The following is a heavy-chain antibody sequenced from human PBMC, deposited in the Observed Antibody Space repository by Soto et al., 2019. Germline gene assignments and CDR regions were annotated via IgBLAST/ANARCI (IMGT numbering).Heavy chain of an antibody. J-gene: IGHJ3*02. CDR2: IYYSGST. D-gene: IGHD6-13*01. CDR1: GGSISSGGYY. CDR3: ARIRFIAAAGTVDAFDI. Sequence: QVQLQESGPGLVKPSQTLSLTCTVSGGSISSGGYYWSWIRQHPGKGLEWIGYIYYSGSTYYNPSLKSRVTLSVDTSKNHFSLKLSSVTAADTAVYYCARIRFIAAAGTVDAFDIWGQGTMVTVSS. V-gene: IGHV4-31*03.